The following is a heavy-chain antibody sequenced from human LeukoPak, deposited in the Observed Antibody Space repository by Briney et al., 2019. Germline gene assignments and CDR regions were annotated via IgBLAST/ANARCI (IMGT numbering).Heavy chain of an antibody. Sequence: QTGGSLRLSXAASGFTFRSFWMSWVRQAPGKGLEWLANIKQDGSAKFYVDSVKGRFTISRDNAKNSLYLQMNSLRAEDTAVYYCAGDGVGANPGDAFDIWGQGTMVTVSS. J-gene: IGHJ3*02. CDR3: AGDGVGANPGDAFDI. CDR2: IKQDGSAK. CDR1: GFTFRSFW. V-gene: IGHV3-7*01. D-gene: IGHD1-26*01.